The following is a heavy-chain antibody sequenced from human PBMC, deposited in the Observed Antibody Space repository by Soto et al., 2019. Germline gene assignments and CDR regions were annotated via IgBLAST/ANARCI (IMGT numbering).Heavy chain of an antibody. J-gene: IGHJ4*02. Sequence: GGSLRLSCAASGFSFSNYEMNWVRQAPGEGLAWVSYINSDGSTIYYADSVKGRFTISGDNAKNSVSLQMNSLRADDTGVYYCARRPENFWSGYPEAFDYWGPGTLVTVSS. CDR1: GFSFSNYE. D-gene: IGHD3-3*01. V-gene: IGHV3-48*03. CDR3: ARRPENFWSGYPEAFDY. CDR2: INSDGSTI.